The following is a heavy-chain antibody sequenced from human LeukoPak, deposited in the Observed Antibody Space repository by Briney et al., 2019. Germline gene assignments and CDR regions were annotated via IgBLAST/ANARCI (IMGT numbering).Heavy chain of an antibody. Sequence: PSETLSLTCTVSGVSISSHYWSWLRQPPGKGLEWIGYIYYSGSTNYNPSLKSRVTISVDTSKNQFSLKVSSVTAADTAVYYCARTYSSSSHFDYWGQGTLVTVSS. D-gene: IGHD6-6*01. CDR3: ARTYSSSSHFDY. CDR1: GVSISSHY. V-gene: IGHV4-59*08. CDR2: IYYSGST. J-gene: IGHJ4*02.